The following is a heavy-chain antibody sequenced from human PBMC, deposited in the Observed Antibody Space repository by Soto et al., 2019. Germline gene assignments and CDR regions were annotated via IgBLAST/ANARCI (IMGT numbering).Heavy chain of an antibody. Sequence: SETLSLTCTVSGGSISSGGYYWSWIRQHPGKGLEWIGYIYYSGSTYYNPSLKSRVTISVDTSKNQFSLKLSSVTAADTAVYYCAREGDCSGGSCYLTLDYWGQGNLVTVSS. CDR2: IYYSGST. V-gene: IGHV4-31*03. CDR3: AREGDCSGGSCYLTLDY. D-gene: IGHD2-15*01. CDR1: GGSISSGGYY. J-gene: IGHJ4*02.